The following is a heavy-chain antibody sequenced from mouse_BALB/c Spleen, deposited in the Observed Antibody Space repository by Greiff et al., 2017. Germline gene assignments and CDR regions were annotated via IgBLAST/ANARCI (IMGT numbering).Heavy chain of an antibody. Sequence: EVQLVESGGDLVTPGGSLKLSCAASGFTFSSYGVSWVRQTPDKRLEWVATISSGGRYTYYPDSVTGRFTISRDKDKNTLYLQMSSLKSEDTAMYYCARLTTATNYAMDYWGQGTSVTVSS. CDR2: ISSGGRYT. V-gene: IGHV5-6*01. CDR3: ARLTTATNYAMDY. CDR1: GFTFSSYG. J-gene: IGHJ4*01. D-gene: IGHD1-2*01.